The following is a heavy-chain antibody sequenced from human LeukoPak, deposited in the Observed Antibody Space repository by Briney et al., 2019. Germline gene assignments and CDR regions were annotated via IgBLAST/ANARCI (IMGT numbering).Heavy chain of an antibody. J-gene: IGHJ4*02. D-gene: IGHD6-19*01. CDR1: GFTFSSYA. Sequence: GGSLRLSCAASGFTFSSYAMSWVRQAPGKGLEWVSAISGSGGSTYYADSVKGRFTISRDNSKNTLYLQMNSLRAEDTAEYYCAKCDSRIAVAGTVEYWGQGTLVTVSS. CDR2: ISGSGGST. CDR3: AKCDSRIAVAGTVEY. V-gene: IGHV3-23*01.